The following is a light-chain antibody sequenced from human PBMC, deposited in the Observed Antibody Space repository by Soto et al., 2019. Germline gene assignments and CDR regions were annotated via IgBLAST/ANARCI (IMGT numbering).Light chain of an antibody. Sequence: VTTQPPYSLASSLGERATINCKARHSILYSSNNKNYLGWYQQRPGQHNKLIISWEYTRDSGVTDRFSGSGSGADFTLTIRSMQPEDVAVYYCKQYYNSQITFGNGKRLEI. J-gene: IGKJ5*01. CDR2: WEY. CDR3: KQYYNSQIT. V-gene: IGKV4-1*01. CDR1: HSILYSSNNKNY.